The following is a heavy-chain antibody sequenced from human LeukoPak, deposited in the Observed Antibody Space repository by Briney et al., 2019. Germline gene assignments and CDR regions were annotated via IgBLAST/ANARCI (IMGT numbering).Heavy chain of an antibody. CDR1: GFTFSSYW. J-gene: IGHJ4*02. Sequence: GGSLRLSCAASGFTFSSYWMHWVRQAPGKGLVWVSRINSDGSSTSYADSVKGRFTISRDNAKNTLYRQMNSLRAEDTAVYYCARQRYYYGSGSLLDYWGQGTLVTVSS. CDR3: ARQRYYYGSGSLLDY. V-gene: IGHV3-74*01. D-gene: IGHD3-10*01. CDR2: INSDGSST.